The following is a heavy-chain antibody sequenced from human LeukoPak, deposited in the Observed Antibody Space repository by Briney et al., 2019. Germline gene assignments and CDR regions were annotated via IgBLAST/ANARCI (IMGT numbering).Heavy chain of an antibody. CDR2: ISGSGGST. J-gene: IGHJ4*02. D-gene: IGHD5-18*01. V-gene: IGHV3-23*01. CDR1: GFTFSSYA. CDR3: AREGGYSYGLGYFDY. Sequence: GGSLRLSCAASGFTFSSYAMSWVRQAPGKGLEWVSAISGSGGSTYYADSVKGRFTISRDNSRTTLFLQMNSLSPKDTAVYYCAREGGYSYGLGYFDYWGQGTQVTVYS.